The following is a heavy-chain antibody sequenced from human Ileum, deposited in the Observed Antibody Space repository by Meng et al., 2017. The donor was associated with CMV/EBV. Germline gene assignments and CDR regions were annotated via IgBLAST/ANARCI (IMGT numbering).Heavy chain of an antibody. D-gene: IGHD3-10*01. J-gene: IGHJ5*02. CDR1: GGCLTMCY. Sequence: LQLQESAPTLLQPSGTLALSCPGTGGCLTMCYWARTRQPAGKGVEWIGRIHPPWTTDDHPSLRSRVSMSPDKHNNQFSLKLTSVTAADTAVYYCARAAARGVPVDLWGQGTLVTVSS. CDR2: IHPPWTT. CDR3: ARAAARGVPVDL. V-gene: IGHV4-4*07.